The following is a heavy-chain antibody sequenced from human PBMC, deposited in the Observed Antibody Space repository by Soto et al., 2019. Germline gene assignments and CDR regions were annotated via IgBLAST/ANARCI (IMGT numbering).Heavy chain of an antibody. Sequence: EAQLVESGGGLVQQGGSLRVSCAVSGFTFSDYWMSWVRQAPGKGLEWVAKIKQDGSEKDYVDSVKGRFTISRDNANNSLYLHMYSLRVEDTAIYYCARGGRDAYDWFDPWGQGTLVTVSS. D-gene: IGHD3-16*01. CDR3: ARGGRDAYDWFDP. V-gene: IGHV3-7*01. J-gene: IGHJ5*02. CDR1: GFTFSDYW. CDR2: IKQDGSEK.